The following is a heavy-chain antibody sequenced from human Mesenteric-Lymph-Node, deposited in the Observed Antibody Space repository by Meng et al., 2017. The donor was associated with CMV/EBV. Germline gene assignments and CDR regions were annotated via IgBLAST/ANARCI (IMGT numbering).Heavy chain of an antibody. V-gene: IGHV3-21*01. Sequence: ASGFTFSSYSMNWVRQAPGKGLEWVSSISSSSSYIYYADSVKGRFTISRDNAKNSLYLQMNSLRAEDTAVYYCARTFMVRGPNWFDPWGQGTLVTVSS. CDR1: GFTFSSYS. D-gene: IGHD3-10*01. CDR3: ARTFMVRGPNWFDP. CDR2: ISSSSSYI. J-gene: IGHJ5*02.